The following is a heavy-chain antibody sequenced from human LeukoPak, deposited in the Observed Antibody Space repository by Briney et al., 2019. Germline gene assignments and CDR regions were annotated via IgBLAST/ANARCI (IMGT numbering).Heavy chain of an antibody. CDR2: IKQDGSEK. D-gene: IGHD3-10*01. CDR1: GFTFSSYW. V-gene: IGHV3-7*01. J-gene: IGHJ4*02. Sequence: GGSLRLSCAASGFTFSSYWMSWVRQAPGKGLEWVANIKQDGSEKYYVDSVRGRFTISRDNAKNSLYLQMNSLRAEDTAVYYCAGEAGMVRNYFDYWGQGTLVTVSS. CDR3: AGEAGMVRNYFDY.